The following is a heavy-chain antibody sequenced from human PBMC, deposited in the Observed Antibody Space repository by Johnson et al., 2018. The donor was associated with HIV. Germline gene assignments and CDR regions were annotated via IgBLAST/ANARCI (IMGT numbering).Heavy chain of an antibody. CDR2: IKQDGSEK. V-gene: IGHV3-7*03. Sequence: EVQLVESGGGLVKPGGSLRLSCAASGFTFSDYYMSWIRQAPGKGLEWVANIKQDGSEKYYVDSVKGRFTISRDNAKNSLYLQMNSLKTEDTAVYYCARGPKNPGLDAFDIWGQGTVVTVSS. CDR3: ARGPKNPGLDAFDI. J-gene: IGHJ3*02. CDR1: GFTFSDYY. D-gene: IGHD1-14*01.